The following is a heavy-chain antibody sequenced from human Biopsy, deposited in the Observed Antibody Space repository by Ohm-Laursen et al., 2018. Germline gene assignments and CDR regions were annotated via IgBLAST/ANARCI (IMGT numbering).Heavy chain of an antibody. J-gene: IGHJ6*02. CDR2: IIPIFGTT. CDR3: ARDHGDRNSVTPVNYYVYGMDV. V-gene: IGHV1-69*13. Sequence: VKISCKASGDSFDTFGISWVRQAPGQGLEWMGGIIPIFGTTHYAQKFQGRLTITADESTATAYMDLTSLTSEDTATYFCARDHGDRNSVTPVNYYVYGMDVWGQGTTLTVSS. D-gene: IGHD7-27*01. CDR1: GDSFDTFG.